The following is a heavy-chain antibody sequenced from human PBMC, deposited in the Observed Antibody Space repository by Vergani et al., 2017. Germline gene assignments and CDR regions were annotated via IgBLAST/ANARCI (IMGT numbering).Heavy chain of an antibody. J-gene: IGHJ1*01. V-gene: IGHV1-18*01. Sequence: QVQLVQSGAEVKKPGASVKVSCKASGYTFSTYGISWVRQAPGQGLEWMGWISAYNGNTNYPEKFQGRLTMTTDTSTRTAYMELRSLRSDDTAVYYCARDLIGNDAYGRSGYWGAGALVAVSS. D-gene: IGHD3-16*01. CDR3: ARDLIGNDAYGRSGY. CDR2: ISAYNGNT. CDR1: GYTFSTYG.